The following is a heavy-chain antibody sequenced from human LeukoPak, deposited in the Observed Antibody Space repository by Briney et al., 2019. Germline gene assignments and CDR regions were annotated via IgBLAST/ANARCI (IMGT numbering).Heavy chain of an antibody. CDR3: ATVRIAAAGYFDY. D-gene: IGHD6-13*01. V-gene: IGHV3-9*01. CDR1: GFTFDDYA. CDR2: ISWNSGSI. Sequence: PGRSLRLSCAASGFTFDDYAMHWVRQAPGKGLGWVSGISWNSGSIGYADSVKGRFTISRDNAKNSLYLQMHSLRAEDTALYYCATVRIAAAGYFDYWGQGTLVTVSS. J-gene: IGHJ4*02.